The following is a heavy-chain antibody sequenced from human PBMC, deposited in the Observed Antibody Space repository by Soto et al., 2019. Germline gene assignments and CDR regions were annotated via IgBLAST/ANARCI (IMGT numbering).Heavy chain of an antibody. V-gene: IGHV5-51*01. CDR1: GYSFTSYW. Sequence: PGESLKISCKGSGYSFTSYWIGWVRQMPGKGLEWMGIIYPGDSDTRYSPSFQGHVTISADKSISTAYLQWSSLKASDTAMYYCARHRQALGPYSSSPESAFDIWGQGTMVTVSS. D-gene: IGHD6-13*01. J-gene: IGHJ3*02. CDR3: ARHRQALGPYSSSPESAFDI. CDR2: IYPGDSDT.